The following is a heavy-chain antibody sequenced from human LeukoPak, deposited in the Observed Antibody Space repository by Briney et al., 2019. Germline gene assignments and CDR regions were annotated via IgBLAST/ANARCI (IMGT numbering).Heavy chain of an antibody. V-gene: IGHV1-69*13. Sequence: WASVKVSCKASGYTFTGHHMHWIRQAPGHGLEWMGWIIPIFGTANYAQKFQGRVTITADESTSTAYMELSSLRSEDTAVYYCARYPGIAAAGQYFQHWGQGTLVTVSS. CDR1: GYTFTGHH. D-gene: IGHD6-13*01. CDR2: IIPIFGTA. J-gene: IGHJ1*01. CDR3: ARYPGIAAAGQYFQH.